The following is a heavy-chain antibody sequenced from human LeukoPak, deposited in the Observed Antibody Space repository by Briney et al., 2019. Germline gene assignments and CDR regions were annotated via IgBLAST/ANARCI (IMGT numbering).Heavy chain of an antibody. CDR1: GFTFSSYS. Sequence: PGGSLRLSCAASGFTFSSYSMNWVRQAPGKGLEWVSSISSSSSYIYYADSVKGRFTISRDNAKNSLYLQMNSLRAEDTAVYYCARDPSGYDSSGYEEYYFDYWGQGTLVTVSS. D-gene: IGHD3-22*01. J-gene: IGHJ4*02. V-gene: IGHV3-21*01. CDR3: ARDPSGYDSSGYEEYYFDY. CDR2: ISSSSSYI.